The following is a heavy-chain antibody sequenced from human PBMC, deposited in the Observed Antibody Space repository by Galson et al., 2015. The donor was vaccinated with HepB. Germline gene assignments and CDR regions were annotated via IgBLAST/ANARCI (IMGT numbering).Heavy chain of an antibody. CDR1: GYTFTGYY. V-gene: IGHV1-2*06. J-gene: IGHJ3*02. CDR3: ARGMEIVVVINAFDI. Sequence: SVKVSCKASGYTFTGYYMHWVRQAPGQRLEWMGRINPNSGGTNYAQKFQGRVTMTRDTSISTAYMELSRLRSDDTAVYYCARGMEIVVVINAFDIWVQGTMVTVSS. CDR2: INPNSGGT. D-gene: IGHD3-22*01.